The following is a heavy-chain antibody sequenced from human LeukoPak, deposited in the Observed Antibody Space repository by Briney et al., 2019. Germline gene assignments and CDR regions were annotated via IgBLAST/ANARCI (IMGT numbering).Heavy chain of an antibody. Sequence: SDTLSLTCIVSGASISNYAWTWIRQPPGKGLEWIGYIYYSGSTNYNPSLKSRVTISRDTSKNQFSLKLRSVTAADTAVYYCTSGGMVSGDYWGHGTLVTVSS. J-gene: IGHJ4*01. D-gene: IGHD2-8*01. V-gene: IGHV4-59*07. CDR3: TSGGMVSGDY. CDR2: IYYSGST. CDR1: GASISNYA.